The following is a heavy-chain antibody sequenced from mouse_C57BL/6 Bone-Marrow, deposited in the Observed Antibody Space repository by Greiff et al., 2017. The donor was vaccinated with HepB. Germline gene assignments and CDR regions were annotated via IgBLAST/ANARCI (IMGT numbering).Heavy chain of an antibody. J-gene: IGHJ4*01. CDR1: GYTFTSYW. D-gene: IGHD4-1*02. CDR3: ARKAPTGCYAMDY. CDR2: IDPNSGGT. V-gene: IGHV1-72*01. Sequence: QVQLKQPGAELVKPGASVKLSCKASGYTFTSYWMHWVKQRPGRGLEWIGRIDPNSGGTKYNEKFKSKATLTVDKPSSTAYMQLSSLTSEDSAVYYCARKAPTGCYAMDYWGQGTSVTVSS.